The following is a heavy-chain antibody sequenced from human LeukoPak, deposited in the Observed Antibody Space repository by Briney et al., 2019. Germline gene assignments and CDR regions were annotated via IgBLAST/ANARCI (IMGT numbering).Heavy chain of an antibody. CDR2: IYYSGST. J-gene: IGHJ4*02. D-gene: IGHD4/OR15-4a*01. CDR1: GFIFSSYS. CDR3: ARQNYGAAPLRY. V-gene: IGHV4-39*01. Sequence: GSLRLSCTASGFIFSSYSMHWIRQPPGKGLEWIGSIYYSGSTYYNPSLKSRVTISVDTSKNQFSLKLSSVTAADTAVYYCARQNYGAAPLRYWGQGTLVTVSS.